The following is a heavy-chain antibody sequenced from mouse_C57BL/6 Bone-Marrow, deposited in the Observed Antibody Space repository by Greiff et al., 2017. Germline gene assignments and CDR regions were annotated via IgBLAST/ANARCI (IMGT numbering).Heavy chain of an antibody. V-gene: IGHV8-8*01. J-gene: IGHJ3*01. D-gene: IGHD1-1*01. Sequence: QVQLKESGPGILQPSQTLSLTCSFSGFSLRTFGIGVGWIRQPSGKGLEWLAHIWWDDDKYYNPALKSRLKISKDTSKNQVFLKSAHVDTADTATYYCARIRAGDYYGSSYDWFAYWGQGTLVTVSA. CDR3: ARIRAGDYYGSSYDWFAY. CDR1: GFSLRTFGIG. CDR2: IWWDDDK.